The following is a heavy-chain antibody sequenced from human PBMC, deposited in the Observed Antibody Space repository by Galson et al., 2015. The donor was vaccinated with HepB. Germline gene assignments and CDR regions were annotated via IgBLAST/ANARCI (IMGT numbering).Heavy chain of an antibody. J-gene: IGHJ4*02. CDR2: TIPIFGTA. D-gene: IGHD7-27*01. Sequence: SVKVSCKASGGTFSSYAISWVRQAPGQGLEWMGGTIPIFGTANDAQKLQGRVTITADESTSTAYMELSSLRSEDTAVHYCAREGGTGGTYWGQGTLVTVSS. CDR3: AREGGTGGTY. CDR1: GGTFSSYA. V-gene: IGHV1-69*13.